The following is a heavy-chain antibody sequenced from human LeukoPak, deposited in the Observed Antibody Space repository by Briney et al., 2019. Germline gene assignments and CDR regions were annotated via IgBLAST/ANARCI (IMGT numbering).Heavy chain of an antibody. CDR1: GFTVSDNY. Sequence: GGSLRLSCAASGFTVSDNYMTWVRQAPGKGLECVSVTYSGGTTYYAGSVKGRFTISRDNSKNTLYLQMNNLRAEDTAVYYCARVEHYYGSGSHFQYYYYYGMDVWGQGTTVTVSS. CDR3: ARVEHYYGSGSHFQYYYYYGMDV. V-gene: IGHV3-53*01. J-gene: IGHJ6*02. CDR2: TYSGGTT. D-gene: IGHD3-10*01.